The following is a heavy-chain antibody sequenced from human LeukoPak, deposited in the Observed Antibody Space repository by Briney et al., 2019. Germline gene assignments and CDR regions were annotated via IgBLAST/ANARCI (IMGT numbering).Heavy chain of an antibody. D-gene: IGHD3-10*01. Sequence: GASLKISCKGSGYSFTSYWIGRVRRVPGKGLEYMGIIYPGDSDTRYSPSFQGQVTISADKSISTAYLQWSSLRASDTAMYYCATLVGYGSFFDYWGQGTLVTVSS. CDR1: GYSFTSYW. V-gene: IGHV5-51*01. CDR2: IYPGDSDT. J-gene: IGHJ4*02. CDR3: ATLVGYGSFFDY.